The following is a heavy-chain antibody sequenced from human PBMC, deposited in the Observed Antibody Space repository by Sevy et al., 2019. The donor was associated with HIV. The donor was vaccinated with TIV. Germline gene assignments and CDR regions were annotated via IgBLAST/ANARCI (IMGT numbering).Heavy chain of an antibody. Sequence: ASVKVSCKASGGTFSSYAISWVRQTPGQGLEWMGGIIPIFGTANYAQKFQGRVTITADKSTSTAYMELSSLRSEDTAVYYCARADYYDSSGYTLFYWGQGTLVTVPQ. CDR3: ARADYYDSSGYTLFY. CDR2: IIPIFGTA. CDR1: GGTFSSYA. V-gene: IGHV1-69*06. J-gene: IGHJ4*02. D-gene: IGHD3-22*01.